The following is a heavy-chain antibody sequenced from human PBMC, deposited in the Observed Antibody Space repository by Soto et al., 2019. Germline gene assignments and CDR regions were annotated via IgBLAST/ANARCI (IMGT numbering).Heavy chain of an antibody. V-gene: IGHV3-33*01. J-gene: IGHJ6*04. Sequence: SLRLSCAASGFTFSSYGMHWVRQAPGKGLEWVAVIWYDGSNKYYADSVKGRFTISRDNSKNTLYLQMNSLRAEDTAVYYCARDNAVITQDNWGKGTTVTVSS. D-gene: IGHD3-22*01. CDR2: IWYDGSNK. CDR3: ARDNAVITQDN. CDR1: GFTFSSYG.